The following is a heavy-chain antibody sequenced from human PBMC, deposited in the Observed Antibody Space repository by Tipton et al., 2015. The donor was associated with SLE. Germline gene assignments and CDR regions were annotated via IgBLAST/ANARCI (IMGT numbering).Heavy chain of an antibody. CDR3: ARDPSPKDAFDI. J-gene: IGHJ3*02. V-gene: IGHV4-59*01. CDR2: IYYSGST. Sequence: TLSLTCTVSGGSISSYYWSWIRQPPGKGLEWIGYIYYSGSTNYNPSLKSRVTISVDTSKNQFSLKLSSVTAADTAVYYCARDPSPKDAFDIWGQGTMVTVSS. CDR1: GGSISSYY. D-gene: IGHD2-2*01.